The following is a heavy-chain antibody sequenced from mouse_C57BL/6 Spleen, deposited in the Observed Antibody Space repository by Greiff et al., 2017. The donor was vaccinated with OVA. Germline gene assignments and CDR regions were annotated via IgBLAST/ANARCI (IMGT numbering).Heavy chain of an antibody. J-gene: IGHJ3*01. D-gene: IGHD1-1*01. CDR1: GYAFSSYW. CDR3: ARPDSYYYGSLFAY. CDR2: IYPGDGDT. Sequence: QVQLQQSGAELVKPGASVKISCKASGYAFSSYWMNWVKQRPGKGLEWIGQIYPGDGDTNYNGKFKGKATLTADKSSSTAYMQLSSLTSEDSAVYFCARPDSYYYGSLFAYWGQGTLVTVSA. V-gene: IGHV1-80*01.